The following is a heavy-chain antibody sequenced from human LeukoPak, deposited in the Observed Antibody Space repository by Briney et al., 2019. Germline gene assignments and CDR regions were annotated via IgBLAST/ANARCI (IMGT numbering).Heavy chain of an antibody. J-gene: IGHJ4*02. CDR1: GFTFSNAW. CDR3: TRHVTTVINFDY. CDR2: IKSKTDGGTT. V-gene: IGHV3-15*01. Sequence: PGGSLRLSCAASGFTFSNAWMSWVRQAPGKGLEWVGRIKSKTDGGTTDYAAPVKGRFTISRDDSKNTLYLQMNSLKTEDTAVYYCTRHVTTVINFDYWGQGTLVTVSS. D-gene: IGHD4-17*01.